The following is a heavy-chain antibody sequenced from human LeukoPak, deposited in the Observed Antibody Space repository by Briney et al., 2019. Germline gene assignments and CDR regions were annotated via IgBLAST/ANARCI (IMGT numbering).Heavy chain of an antibody. J-gene: IGHJ4*02. D-gene: IGHD1-26*01. CDR1: GFTFSSYS. Sequence: GGSLRLSCAASGFTFSSYSMNWVRQAPGKGLEWVSSISSSSSYIYYADSVKGRFTISRDNAKNSLYLQMNSLRAEDTAVYYCARGIGALSRIYFDYWGQGTLVTVSS. CDR3: ARGIGALSRIYFDY. V-gene: IGHV3-21*01. CDR2: ISSSSSYI.